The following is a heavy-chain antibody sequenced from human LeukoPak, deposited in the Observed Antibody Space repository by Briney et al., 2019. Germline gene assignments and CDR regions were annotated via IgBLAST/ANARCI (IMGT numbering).Heavy chain of an antibody. D-gene: IGHD1-26*01. V-gene: IGHV1-46*01. Sequence: ASVKVSCKASGHTFTSYYMHWVRQAPGQGLEWMGIINPSGGSTSYAQKFQGRVTMTRDTSTSTVYMELSSLRSEDTAVYYCARAGGSYYFDYWGQGTLVTVSS. J-gene: IGHJ4*02. CDR1: GHTFTSYY. CDR2: INPSGGST. CDR3: ARAGGSYYFDY.